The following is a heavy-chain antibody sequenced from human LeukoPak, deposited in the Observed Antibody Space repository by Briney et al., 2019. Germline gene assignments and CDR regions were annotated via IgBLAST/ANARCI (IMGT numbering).Heavy chain of an antibody. CDR1: GGSISSGGYY. Sequence: SETLSLTCTVSGGSISSGGYYWSWIRQHPGKGLEWIVYIYYSGSTYYNPSLKSRVTISVDTSKNQFSLKLSSVTAADTAVYYCAGGRKDDYGDYVLDYWGQGTLVTVSS. CDR2: IYYSGST. V-gene: IGHV4-31*03. D-gene: IGHD4-17*01. CDR3: AGGRKDDYGDYVLDY. J-gene: IGHJ4*02.